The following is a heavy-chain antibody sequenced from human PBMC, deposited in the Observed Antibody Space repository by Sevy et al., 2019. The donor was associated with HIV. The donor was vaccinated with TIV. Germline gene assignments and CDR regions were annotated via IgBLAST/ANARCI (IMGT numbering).Heavy chain of an antibody. D-gene: IGHD3-3*01. V-gene: IGHV3-30*03. Sequence: GGSLRLSCVASTFTFSTYGMHWVRQAPGRGLEWVSVISFDGSHKYYADSVKGRCTVSRDNSKNTLNLQMNNLRAEDTAVYYCARDLRPHLLYSDFWSGYSGMDVWGQGTTLTVSS. J-gene: IGHJ6*02. CDR1: TFTFSTYG. CDR2: ISFDGSHK. CDR3: ARDLRPHLLYSDFWSGYSGMDV.